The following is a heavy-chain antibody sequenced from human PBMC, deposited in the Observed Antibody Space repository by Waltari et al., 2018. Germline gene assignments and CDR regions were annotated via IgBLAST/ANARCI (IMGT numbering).Heavy chain of an antibody. V-gene: IGHV7-4-1*02. J-gene: IGHJ4*02. D-gene: IGHD6-13*01. Sequence: QLVQSGSELKKPGASVNVSCKASGYTFTDYAINWVRQAPGQGLEWMGWINTKTGNPTYAQGFTGRFVLSLDTSVTTTYLQISSLKADDTAIYFCTRGPPIRSWHKYWGQGTLVTVSS. CDR2: INTKTGNP. CDR1: GYTFTDYA. CDR3: TRGPPIRSWHKY.